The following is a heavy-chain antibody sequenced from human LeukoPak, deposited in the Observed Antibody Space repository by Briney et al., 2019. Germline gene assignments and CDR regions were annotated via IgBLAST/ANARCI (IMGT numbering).Heavy chain of an antibody. CDR3: ARDRSVLAP. V-gene: IGHV4-59*01. Sequence: SETLSLTCAVSGDSISSYYWSWIRQPPGKGLEWIGYIYYSGSTNYNPSLKSRVTISVDTSKNQFSLKLSSVTAADTAVYYCARDRSVLAPWGQGTLVTVSS. CDR1: GDSISSYY. D-gene: IGHD3-3*02. CDR2: IYYSGST. J-gene: IGHJ5*02.